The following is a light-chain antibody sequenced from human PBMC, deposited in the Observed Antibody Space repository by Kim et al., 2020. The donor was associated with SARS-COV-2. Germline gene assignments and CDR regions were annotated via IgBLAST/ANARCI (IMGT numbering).Light chain of an antibody. CDR2: SAR. J-gene: IGKJ2*01. Sequence: LAPGERATRSCRASQSVTINYVARYQQKTGQAPRILIYSARFRPGGIPDRFSGSGSGTDFTRIISRLEHEDFAVYYCQQYGSSPYTFGQGTKLEI. V-gene: IGKV3-20*01. CDR1: QSVTINY. CDR3: QQYGSSPYT.